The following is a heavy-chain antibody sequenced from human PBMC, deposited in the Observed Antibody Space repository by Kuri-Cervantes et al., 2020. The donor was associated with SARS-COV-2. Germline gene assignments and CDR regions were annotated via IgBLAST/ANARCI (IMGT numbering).Heavy chain of an antibody. CDR1: GFTFSSYA. J-gene: IGHJ4*02. D-gene: IGHD3-3*01. V-gene: IGHV3-30-3*01. CDR3: AKVGLAQNDFWSGYYTG. CDR2: ISYDGSNK. Sequence: GGSLRLSCAASGFTFSSYAMHWVRQAPGKGLEWVAVISYDGSNKYYADSVKGRFTISRDNSKNTVYLQMNSLRVEDTAVYYCAKVGLAQNDFWSGYYTGWGQGTLVTDSS.